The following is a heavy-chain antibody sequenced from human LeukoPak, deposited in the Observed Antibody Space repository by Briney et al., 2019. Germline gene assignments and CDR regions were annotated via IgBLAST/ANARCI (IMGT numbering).Heavy chain of an antibody. Sequence: GGSLRLSCAASEFAFSTYAMSWVRQAPGKGLEWVSGLTGSGLSTYYADSVKGRFTISRDNSKNILYLQMNSLSADDAAVYFCAKDLLGATGFFDYWGQGTLVTVSS. CDR3: AKDLLGATGFFDY. CDR2: LTGSGLST. D-gene: IGHD1-26*01. V-gene: IGHV3-23*01. CDR1: EFAFSTYA. J-gene: IGHJ4*02.